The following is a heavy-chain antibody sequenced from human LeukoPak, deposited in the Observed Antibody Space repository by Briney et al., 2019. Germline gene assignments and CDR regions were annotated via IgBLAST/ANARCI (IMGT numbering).Heavy chain of an antibody. D-gene: IGHD1-26*01. V-gene: IGHV4-39*07. Sequence: SETLSLTCIVSGGSISSTSYYWGWIRQPPGKGLEWIGSIYYSGSTYYNPSLKSRVTISVDTSKNQFSLKLSSVTAADTAVYYCARVVWELLSAFDIWGQGTMVTVSS. J-gene: IGHJ3*02. CDR3: ARVVWELLSAFDI. CDR1: GGSISSTSYY. CDR2: IYYSGST.